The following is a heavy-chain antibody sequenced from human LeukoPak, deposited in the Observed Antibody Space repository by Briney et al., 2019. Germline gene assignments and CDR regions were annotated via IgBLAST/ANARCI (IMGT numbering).Heavy chain of an antibody. D-gene: IGHD6-13*01. V-gene: IGHV3-66*02. J-gene: IGHJ4*02. Sequence: GGSLRLSCAASGFTVSSNYMSWVRQAPGKGLEWVSVIYSGGSTYYADSVKGRFTISRDDSKNTLYLQMYSLRAEDTAVYYCARVGRGIAAPFDYWGQGTLVTVSS. CDR2: IYSGGST. CDR1: GFTVSSNY. CDR3: ARVGRGIAAPFDY.